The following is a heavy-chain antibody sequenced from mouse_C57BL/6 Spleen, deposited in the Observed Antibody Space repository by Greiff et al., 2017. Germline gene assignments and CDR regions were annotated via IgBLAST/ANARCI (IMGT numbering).Heavy chain of an antibody. J-gene: IGHJ4*01. D-gene: IGHD3-2*02. Sequence: EVKLMESGGGLVKPGGSLKLSCAASGFTFSDYGMHWVRQAPEKGLEWVAYISSGSSTIYYADTVKGRFTISRDNAKNTLFLQMTSLRSEDTAMYYCARPAAQATAYYYAMDYWGQGTSVTVSS. CDR2: ISSGSSTI. CDR1: GFTFSDYG. CDR3: ARPAAQATAYYYAMDY. V-gene: IGHV5-17*01.